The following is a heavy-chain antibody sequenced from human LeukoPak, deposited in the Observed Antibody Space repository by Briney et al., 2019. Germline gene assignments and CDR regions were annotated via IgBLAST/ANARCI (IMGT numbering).Heavy chain of an antibody. V-gene: IGHV4-4*02. CDR2: INHSGNT. D-gene: IGHD5-12*01. CDR3: ARSRREGGYVRRDWFDP. J-gene: IGHJ5*02. CDR1: GGTISSSNW. Sequence: SGTLSLTCAVSGGTISSSNWWSWVRQPPGKGLEWIGEINHSGNTNYNPSLKSRVTISIDTSKNQFSLKLSSVTAADTAVYYCARSRREGGYVRRDWFDPWGHGTLVTVSS.